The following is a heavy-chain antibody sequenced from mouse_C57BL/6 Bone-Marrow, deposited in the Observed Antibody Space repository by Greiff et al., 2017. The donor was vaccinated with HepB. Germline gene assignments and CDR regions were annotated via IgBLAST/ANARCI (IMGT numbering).Heavy chain of an antibody. CDR3: ARWDYGSSSWYFDV. V-gene: IGHV1-18*01. D-gene: IGHD1-1*01. J-gene: IGHJ1*03. CDR2: INPNNGGT. CDR1: GYTFTDYN. Sequence: EVQLQQSGPELVKPGASVKIPCKASGYTFTDYNMDWVKQSHGKSLEWIGDINPNNGGTIYNQKFKGKATLTVDKSSSTAYMELRSLTSEDTAVYYCARWDYGSSSWYFDVWGTGTTVTVSS.